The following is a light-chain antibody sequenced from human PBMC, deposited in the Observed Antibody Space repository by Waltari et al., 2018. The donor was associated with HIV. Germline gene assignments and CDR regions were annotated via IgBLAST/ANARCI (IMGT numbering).Light chain of an antibody. V-gene: IGLV2-14*03. CDR1: SSDVGGRNY. Sequence: QSAVTQPASVSGPPGQSVTISCTGASSDVGGRNYVSWYQQHPGKAPRLMIYDVSSRPSGASDRFSGSKSGKTASLTISSLQAADEGDYYCTSYTGSTTVAFGGGTLVTVL. CDR2: DVS. CDR3: TSYTGSTTVA. J-gene: IGLJ3*02.